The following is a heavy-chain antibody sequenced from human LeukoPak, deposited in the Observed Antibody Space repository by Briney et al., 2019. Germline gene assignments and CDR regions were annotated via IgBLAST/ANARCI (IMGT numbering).Heavy chain of an antibody. CDR3: AKVPYGAAAGTEPYFDY. J-gene: IGHJ4*02. V-gene: IGHV3-23*01. CDR2: ISGSGGST. CDR1: GFTFSSYG. Sequence: GGSLRLSCAAAGFTFSSYGMSWVRQAPGKGLEWVSAISGSGGSTYYAGSVKGRFTISRDNSKNTLYLQMNSLRAEDTAVYYCAKVPYGAAAGTEPYFDYWGQGTLVTVSS. D-gene: IGHD6-13*01.